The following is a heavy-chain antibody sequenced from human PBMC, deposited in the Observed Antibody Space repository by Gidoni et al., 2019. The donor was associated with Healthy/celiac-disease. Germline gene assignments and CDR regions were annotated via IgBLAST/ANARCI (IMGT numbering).Heavy chain of an antibody. CDR1: GFNFSSYG. Sequence: QVQLVESGGGVVQPGRSLRLSWAASGFNFSSYGMHWVRQAPGKGLEWVAVISYDGSNKYYADSVKGRFTISRDNSKNTLYLQMNSLRAEDTAVYYCAKDGVYYDSSGYYDYWGQGTLVTVSS. V-gene: IGHV3-30*18. CDR2: ISYDGSNK. CDR3: AKDGVYYDSSGYYDY. J-gene: IGHJ4*02. D-gene: IGHD3-22*01.